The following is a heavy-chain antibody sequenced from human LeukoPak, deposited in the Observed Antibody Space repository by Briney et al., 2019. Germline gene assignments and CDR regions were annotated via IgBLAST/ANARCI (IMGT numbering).Heavy chain of an antibody. Sequence: GGSLRLSCAASGFTFSSYGMSWVRQAPGKGLEWVSSITTTGDSTNYADSVKGRFTISRDNSKNTLYLQMSSLRAEDTAIYYCAKLKVAVSGSGYWGQGTLVTVSS. CDR2: ITTTGDST. V-gene: IGHV3-23*01. D-gene: IGHD6-19*01. J-gene: IGHJ4*02. CDR1: GFTFSSYG. CDR3: AKLKVAVSGSGY.